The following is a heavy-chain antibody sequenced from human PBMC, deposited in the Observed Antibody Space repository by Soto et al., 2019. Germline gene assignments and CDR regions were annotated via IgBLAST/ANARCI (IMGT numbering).Heavy chain of an antibody. CDR1: GGSIANYY. J-gene: IGHJ4*02. D-gene: IGHD6-6*01. CDR3: ARRDSSSSGRGFDS. Sequence: SETLSLTCTVSGGSIANYYWSWFRQPAGKRLEWIGRFYTNGGTNYNPSLKSRVTMSVDTSNNQFSLKLNSVTAADTAMYYCARRDSSSSGRGFDSWGQGTLAPVSS. CDR2: FYTNGGT. V-gene: IGHV4-4*07.